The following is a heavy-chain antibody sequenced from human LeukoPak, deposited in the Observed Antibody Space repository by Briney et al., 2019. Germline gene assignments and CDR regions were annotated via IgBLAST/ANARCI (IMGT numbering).Heavy chain of an antibody. J-gene: IGHJ4*02. Sequence: NPSETLSLTCTVSGGSMSSYYWSWIRQPPGKGLEWIGEINHSGSTNYNPSLKSRVTISVDTSKDQFSLKLSSVTAADTAVYYCARSQRVGATLDYWGQGTLVTVSS. D-gene: IGHD1-26*01. CDR1: GGSMSSYY. CDR3: ARSQRVGATLDY. CDR2: INHSGST. V-gene: IGHV4-34*01.